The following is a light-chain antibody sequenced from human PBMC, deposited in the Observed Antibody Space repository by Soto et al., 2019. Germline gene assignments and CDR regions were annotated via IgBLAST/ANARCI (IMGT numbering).Light chain of an antibody. CDR3: QQYDRFPYT. CDR1: RDIRSW. Sequence: DIQMPQSPSTLSASVGDRVTITCRASRDIRSWLAWYQQKPGKAPKLLIYDASSLQSGVPSRFSGSTSGNELTLTISGLQPDDFATYDFQQYDRFPYTFGQGTRLEIK. CDR2: DAS. V-gene: IGKV1-5*01. J-gene: IGKJ2*01.